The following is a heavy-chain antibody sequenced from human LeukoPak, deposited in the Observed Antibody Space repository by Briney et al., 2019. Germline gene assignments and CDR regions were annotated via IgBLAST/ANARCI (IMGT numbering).Heavy chain of an antibody. CDR2: ISAYNGNT. CDR1: GYTFTSYG. Sequence: ASVKVSCKASGYTFTSYGISWVRQAPGQGLEWMGWISAYNGNTNYAQKLQGRVTMTTDTSTSTAYMELRSLRSDDTAVYYCARLSYYGSGSYYTDYYYYMDVWGKGTTVTISS. CDR3: ARLSYYGSGSYYTDYYYYMDV. J-gene: IGHJ6*03. D-gene: IGHD3-10*01. V-gene: IGHV1-18*01.